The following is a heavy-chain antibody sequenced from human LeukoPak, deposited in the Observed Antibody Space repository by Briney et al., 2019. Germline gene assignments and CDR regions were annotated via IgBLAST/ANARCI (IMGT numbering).Heavy chain of an antibody. J-gene: IGHJ6*02. V-gene: IGHV1-69*13. CDR1: GASFSSYS. CDR3: ARGSAMDYTYDMDV. CDR2: IIPIFATP. Sequence: GASVKVSCKAAGASFSSYSLNWVRQAPGQGPEWMGRIIPIFATPYYAQKFQGRATITADQSTSTAYMELSSLRSEDKAVYFCARGSAMDYTYDMDVWGQGTAVTVSS.